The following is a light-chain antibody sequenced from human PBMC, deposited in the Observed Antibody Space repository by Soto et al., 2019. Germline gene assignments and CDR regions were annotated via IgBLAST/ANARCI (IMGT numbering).Light chain of an antibody. CDR2: GAS. V-gene: IGKV3-20*01. Sequence: EIVLTQSPGTLSLSPGERATLSCRASQSVSSSYLAWYQQKPGQAHRLLIYGASSRATGITDRFSGSGSGTDFTLTISIQEHEDFSVYYCQQYGSPPTFGQGTKVEIK. CDR1: QSVSSSY. J-gene: IGKJ1*01. CDR3: QQYGSPPT.